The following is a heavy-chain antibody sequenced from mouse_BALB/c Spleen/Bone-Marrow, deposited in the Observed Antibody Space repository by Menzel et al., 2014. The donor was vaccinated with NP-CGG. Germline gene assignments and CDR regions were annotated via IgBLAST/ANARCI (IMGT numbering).Heavy chain of an antibody. V-gene: IGHV1-80*01. J-gene: IGHJ4*01. D-gene: IGHD2-12*01. CDR1: GYALSSNW. Sequence: VQLQESGAELVRPGSSVKISCKASGYALSSNWMNWVKQRPGQGLEWIGQIYPGDGDTNYNGKSQGKATLTADKSSSTAYMQLSSLTSEDSAVYFCARGDYRYGDFAMDYWGQGTSVTVSS. CDR3: ARGDYRYGDFAMDY. CDR2: IYPGDGDT.